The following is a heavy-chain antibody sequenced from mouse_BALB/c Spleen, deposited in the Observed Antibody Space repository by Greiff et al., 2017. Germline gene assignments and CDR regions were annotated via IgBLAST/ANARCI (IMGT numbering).Heavy chain of an antibody. V-gene: IGHV5-17*02. CDR2: ISSGSSTI. CDR1: GFTFSSFG. J-gene: IGHJ4*01. CDR3: ARKNVMDY. Sequence: EVQRVESGGGLVQPGGSRKLSCAASGFTFSSFGMHWVRQAPEKGLEWVAYISSGSSTIYYADTVKGRFTISRDNPKNTLFLQMTSLRSEDTAMYYCARKNVMDYWGQGTSVTVSS.